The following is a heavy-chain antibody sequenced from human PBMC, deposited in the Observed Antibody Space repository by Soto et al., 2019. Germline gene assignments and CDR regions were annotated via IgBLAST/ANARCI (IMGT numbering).Heavy chain of an antibody. Sequence: RASVKVSCKASGYTFTGYYMHWVRQAPGQGLEWMGWINPNSGGTNYAQKFQGWVTMTRDTSISTAYMELSRLRSDDTAVYYCARGVTTTPSPSFDYWGQGTLVTVSS. CDR2: INPNSGGT. CDR1: GYTFTGYY. D-gene: IGHD2-15*01. J-gene: IGHJ4*02. CDR3: ARGVTTTPSPSFDY. V-gene: IGHV1-2*04.